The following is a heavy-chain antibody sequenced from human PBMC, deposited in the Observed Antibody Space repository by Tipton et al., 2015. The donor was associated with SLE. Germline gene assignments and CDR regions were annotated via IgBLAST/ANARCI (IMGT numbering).Heavy chain of an antibody. Sequence: LRLSCTVSGGSISSYYWSWIRQPPGKGLEWIGYIYYSGSTNYNPSLKSRVIISVDTSKNQFSLKLSSVTAADTAVYYCARLYSSSWQRSDYWGQGTLVTVSS. V-gene: IGHV4-59*01. CDR2: IYYSGST. J-gene: IGHJ4*02. D-gene: IGHD6-13*01. CDR1: GGSISSYY. CDR3: ARLYSSSWQRSDY.